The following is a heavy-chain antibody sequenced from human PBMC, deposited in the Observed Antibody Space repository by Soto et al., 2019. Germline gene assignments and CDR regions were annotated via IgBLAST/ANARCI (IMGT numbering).Heavy chain of an antibody. Sequence: EVQLVESGGGLVQPGGSLRLSCEASGFTFSSYCMTWVRQAPGKGLEWVAHIKQDGSERYYEDSVKGRFTISRDNAKNSLYLRMNSLRAEDTAVYYCARVPSTRDIWSYGVGGRYYYYYMDVWGKGTTVTVSS. CDR3: ARVPSTRDIWSYGVGGRYYYYYMDV. V-gene: IGHV3-7*04. D-gene: IGHD1-7*01. CDR1: GFTFSSYC. J-gene: IGHJ6*03. CDR2: IKQDGSER.